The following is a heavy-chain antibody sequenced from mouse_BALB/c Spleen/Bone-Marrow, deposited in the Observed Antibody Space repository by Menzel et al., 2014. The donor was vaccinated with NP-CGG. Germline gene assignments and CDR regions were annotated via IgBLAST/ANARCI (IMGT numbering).Heavy chain of an antibody. D-gene: IGHD1-1*01. CDR3: ARSYYVSSPYAMDY. Sequence: DLGKPGASVKLSCKASGYTFTSYWINWVKQRPGQGLEWIGRIAPGSGNIYYNEMFKVKATLTVDASSSTAYIQLSSLSSEDSAVYFCARSYYVSSPYAMDYWGQGTSVTVSS. V-gene: IGHV1S41*01. J-gene: IGHJ4*01. CDR2: IAPGSGNI. CDR1: GYTFTSYW.